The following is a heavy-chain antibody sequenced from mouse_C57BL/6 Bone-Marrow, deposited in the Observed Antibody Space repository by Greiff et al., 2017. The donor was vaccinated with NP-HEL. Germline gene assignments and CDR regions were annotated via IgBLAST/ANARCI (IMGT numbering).Heavy chain of an antibody. CDR2: IYPRSGNT. D-gene: IGHD2-10*02. J-gene: IGHJ2*01. V-gene: IGHV1-81*01. Sequence: VQLVESGAELARPGASVKLSCTASGYTFTSYGISWVKQRTGQGLEWIGEIYPRSGNTYYNEKFKGKATLTADKSSSTAYMELRSLTSEDSAVYFCARWRVWFDYWGQGTTLTVSS. CDR1: GYTFTSYG. CDR3: ARWRVWFDY.